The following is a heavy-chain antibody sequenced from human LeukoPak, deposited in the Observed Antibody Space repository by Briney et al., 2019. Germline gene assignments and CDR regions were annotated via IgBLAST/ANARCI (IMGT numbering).Heavy chain of an antibody. V-gene: IGHV3-74*01. D-gene: IGHD6-19*01. J-gene: IGHJ4*02. CDR1: GFTFSKYW. CDR3: ATRQWLAPPPDS. CDR2: INTDGTVT. Sequence: GGSLRLSCAASGFTFSKYWMLWVRQAPGKGLESVSRINTDGTVTTYADSVKGRFTVSRDNADNTMFLQMNSVRDEDTAVYYCATRQWLAPPPDSWGQGTPVTVSS.